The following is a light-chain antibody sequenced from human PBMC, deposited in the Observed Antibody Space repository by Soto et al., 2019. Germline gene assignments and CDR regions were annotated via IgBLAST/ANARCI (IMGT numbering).Light chain of an antibody. CDR2: GVS. CDR3: QQYGNSQLT. V-gene: IGKV3-20*01. Sequence: EIVLTQSPATLSLSPGDIATLSCRASQSVRSDYFAWYQQKPGQAPRVIIFGVSTRATAIPDRFSGSGSGTDFTLTISRLEPEDFALYYCQQYGNSQLTFGGGTKVDIK. CDR1: QSVRSDY. J-gene: IGKJ4*01.